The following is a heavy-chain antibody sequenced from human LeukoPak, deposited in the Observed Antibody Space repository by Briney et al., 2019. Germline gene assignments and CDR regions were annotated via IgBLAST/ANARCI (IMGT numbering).Heavy chain of an antibody. V-gene: IGHV1-69*06. J-gene: IGHJ4*02. CDR2: IIPIFGTA. Sequence: SVKVSCKASGGTFSSYAISWVRQAPGQGLAWMGRIIPIFGTANYAQKFQGRVTITADKSTSTAYMELSSLRSEDTAVYYCASRTPSGIAVAGSIDYWGQGTLVTVSS. CDR1: GGTFSSYA. D-gene: IGHD6-19*01. CDR3: ASRTPSGIAVAGSIDY.